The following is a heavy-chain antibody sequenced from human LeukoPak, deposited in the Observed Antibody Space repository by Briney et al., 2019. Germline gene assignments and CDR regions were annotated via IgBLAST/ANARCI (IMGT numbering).Heavy chain of an antibody. CDR2: ISSSSSAI. CDR1: GLTFSSYE. Sequence: PGESMRLSCAASGLTFSSYETNCVRHAPGEGLEWVSYISSSSSAIYYAASVKGRCTISRDNAKNTLYLQMNSLRAEDTAVYYCARVRYYDSSGYYLGRAFDIWGQGTMVTVSS. V-gene: IGHV3-48*03. J-gene: IGHJ3*02. D-gene: IGHD3-22*01. CDR3: ARVRYYDSSGYYLGRAFDI.